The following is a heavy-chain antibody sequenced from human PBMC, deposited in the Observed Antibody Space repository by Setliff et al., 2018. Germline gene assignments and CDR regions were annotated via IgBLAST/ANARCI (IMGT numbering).Heavy chain of an antibody. J-gene: IGHJ6*03. V-gene: IGHV1-2*06. CDR3: ARSPLPPPGPGYYYDNSYYYYMDV. CDR2: INPNSGGT. CDR1: GYTFIGYY. Sequence: GASVKVSCKASGYTFIGYYMYWVRQAPGQGLEWMGRINPNSGGTEYAQKFQGRVTMTRDTSISTVYMELSSLRSDDTAVYYCARSPLPPPGPGYYYDNSYYYYMDVWGKGTTVTVSS. D-gene: IGHD3-22*01.